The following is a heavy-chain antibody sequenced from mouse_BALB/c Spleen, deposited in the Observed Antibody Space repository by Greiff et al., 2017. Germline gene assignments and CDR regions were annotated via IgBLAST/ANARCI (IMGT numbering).Heavy chain of an antibody. J-gene: IGHJ4*01. D-gene: IGHD4-1*01. V-gene: IGHV2-9*02. Sequence: QVQLQQSGPGLVAPSQSLSITCTVSGFSLTSYGVHWVRQPPGKGLEWLGVICAGGSTNYNSALMSRLSISKDNSKSQVFLKMNSLQTDDTAMYYCAAILTGDAMDYWGQGTSVTVSS. CDR2: ICAGGST. CDR1: GFSLTSYG. CDR3: AAILTGDAMDY.